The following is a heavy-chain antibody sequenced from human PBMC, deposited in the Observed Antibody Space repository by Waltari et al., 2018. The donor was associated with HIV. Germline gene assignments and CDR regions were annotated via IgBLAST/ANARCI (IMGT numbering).Heavy chain of an antibody. D-gene: IGHD4-17*01. J-gene: IGHJ5*02. CDR2: ISAYNGNT. CDR3: ARAPPVTTTNNWFDP. Sequence: QVQLVQSGAEVKKPGASVKVSCKASGYTFNSYGLSWVRQAPGQGLEWMGWISAYNGNTNYAQKLQGRVTMTTDTSTSTAYMELRSLRSDDTAVYYCARAPPVTTTNNWFDPWGQGTLVTVSS. CDR1: GYTFNSYG. V-gene: IGHV1-18*01.